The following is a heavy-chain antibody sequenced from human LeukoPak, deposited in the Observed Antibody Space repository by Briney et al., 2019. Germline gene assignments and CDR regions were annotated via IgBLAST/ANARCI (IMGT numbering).Heavy chain of an antibody. Sequence: GGSLRLSCAAFGFTVSSNYMSWVRQAPGKGLEWVSVIYSGGSTYYADSVKGQFTISRHNSKNTLYLQMNSLRAEDTAVYYCARLDYSNYYYYYGMDVWGQGTTVTVSS. D-gene: IGHD4-4*01. CDR3: ARLDYSNYYYYYGMDV. CDR2: IYSGGST. V-gene: IGHV3-53*04. J-gene: IGHJ6*02. CDR1: GFTVSSNY.